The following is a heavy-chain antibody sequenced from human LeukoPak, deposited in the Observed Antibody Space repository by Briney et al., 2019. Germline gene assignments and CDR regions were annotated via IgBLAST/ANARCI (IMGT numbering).Heavy chain of an antibody. CDR2: IKQDGSEK. CDR3: ASFGRRAFDI. V-gene: IGHV3-7*01. J-gene: IGHJ3*02. CDR1: GFTFSNAW. Sequence: SGGSLRLSCAASGFTFSNAWMSWVRQAPGKGLEWVANIKQDGSEKYYVDSVKGRFTISRDNAKNSLYLQMNSLRAEDTAVYYCASFGRRAFDIWGQGTMVTVSS. D-gene: IGHD3-3*01.